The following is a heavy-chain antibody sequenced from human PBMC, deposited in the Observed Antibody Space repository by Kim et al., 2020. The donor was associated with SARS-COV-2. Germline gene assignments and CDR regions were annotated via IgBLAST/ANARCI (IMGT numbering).Heavy chain of an antibody. Sequence: SETLSLTCTVSGGSISSSSYYWGWIRQPPGKGLEWIGSIYYSGSTYYNPSLKSRVTISVDTSKNQFSLKLSSVTAADTAVYYCASGLYGQQLVRGGWFDTWGQGTLVTVSS. CDR1: GGSISSSSYY. V-gene: IGHV4-39*01. CDR3: ASGLYGQQLVRGGWFDT. CDR2: IYYSGST. D-gene: IGHD6-13*01. J-gene: IGHJ5*02.